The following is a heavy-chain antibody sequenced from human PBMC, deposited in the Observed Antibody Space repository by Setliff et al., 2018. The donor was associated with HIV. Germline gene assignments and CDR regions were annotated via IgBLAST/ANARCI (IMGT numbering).Heavy chain of an antibody. J-gene: IGHJ6*02. CDR1: GFTFSSYW. D-gene: IGHD2-2*01. CDR2: IKGDGSER. CDR3: ARVHGTSSYYYGMDV. Sequence: GGSLRLSCAASGFTFSSYWMIWVRQAPGKGLEWVANIKGDGSERNYVDSVKGRFTISRDNAKNSLYLQMNSLRAEDTAVYYCARVHGTSSYYYGMDVWGQGTTVTVSS. V-gene: IGHV3-7*01.